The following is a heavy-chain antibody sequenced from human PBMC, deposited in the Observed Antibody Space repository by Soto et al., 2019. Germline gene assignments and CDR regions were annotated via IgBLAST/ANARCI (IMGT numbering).Heavy chain of an antibody. Sequence: QITLKESGPSPVKPTQTLTVTCTFSGFSLSNSGVGVAWIRQPPGKALEWLALIYGDNVTRYSPSLKTRLTITKDTSTNQVVLTRTKMDPVDTATYYCARCTLHDYGDYDPGTAHVVDSWGQGPLVNVSS. V-gene: IGHV2-5*02. J-gene: IGHJ4*02. CDR1: GFSLSNSGVG. CDR2: IYGDNVT. CDR3: ARCTLHDYGDYDPGTAHVVDS. D-gene: IGHD4-17*01.